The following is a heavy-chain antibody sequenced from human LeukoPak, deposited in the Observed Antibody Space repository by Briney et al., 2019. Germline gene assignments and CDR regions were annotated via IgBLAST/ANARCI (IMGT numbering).Heavy chain of an antibody. Sequence: GGSLRLSCAASGFTFSGYEMNWVRQAPGKGLEWVSYISSSGSTIYYADSVKGRFTISRDNAKNSLYLQMNSLRAEDTAVYYCARGSYSAAIDYWGQGTLVTVSS. J-gene: IGHJ4*02. CDR1: GFTFSGYE. V-gene: IGHV3-48*03. CDR2: ISSSGSTI. D-gene: IGHD3-10*01. CDR3: ARGSYSAAIDY.